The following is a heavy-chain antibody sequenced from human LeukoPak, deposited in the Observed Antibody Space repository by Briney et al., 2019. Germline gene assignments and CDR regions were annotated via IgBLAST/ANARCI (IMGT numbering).Heavy chain of an antibody. Sequence: GASVKVSCKVSGYTLTELSMHWVRQAPGKGLEGMGGFDPEDGETIYAQKFQGRVTMTEDTSTDTAYMELSSLRSEDTAVYYCATTSSIAYNWFDPWGQGTLVTVSS. CDR2: FDPEDGET. J-gene: IGHJ5*02. CDR3: ATTSSIAYNWFDP. D-gene: IGHD6-6*01. V-gene: IGHV1-24*01. CDR1: GYTLTELS.